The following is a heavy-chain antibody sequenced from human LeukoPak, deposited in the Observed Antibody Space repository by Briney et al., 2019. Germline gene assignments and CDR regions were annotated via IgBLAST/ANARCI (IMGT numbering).Heavy chain of an antibody. CDR2: IYYSGTT. V-gene: IGHV4-59*01. CDR1: GGSISDSY. J-gene: IGHJ5*02. CDR3: AREVGGSPRRFDP. D-gene: IGHD5-12*01. Sequence: SETLSLTCTVSGGSISDSYWSWIRQPPGKRLEWLGYIYYSGTTSYNPSLKSRVTISVDTSKIQFSLKWSSVTAADTAVYYCAREVGGSPRRFDPWGQGTLVTVSS.